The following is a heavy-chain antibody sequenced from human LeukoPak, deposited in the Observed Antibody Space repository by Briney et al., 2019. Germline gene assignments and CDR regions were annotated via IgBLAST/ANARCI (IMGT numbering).Heavy chain of an antibody. V-gene: IGHV3-43*02. CDR1: GFTFDDYA. CDR3: AKDQEATKDYYYGMDV. CDR2: ISGDGGST. Sequence: GGSLILSCAASGFTFDDYAMHGGRQAPGKGVEWVSLISGDGGSTYYADSGKGRFTISRDNSENSLYLQMNSLRTEDTALYYCAKDQEATKDYYYGMDVWGQGTTVTVSS. D-gene: IGHD1-26*01. J-gene: IGHJ6*02.